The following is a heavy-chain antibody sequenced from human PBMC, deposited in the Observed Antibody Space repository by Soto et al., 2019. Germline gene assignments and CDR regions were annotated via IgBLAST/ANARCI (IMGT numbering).Heavy chain of an antibody. CDR3: ARGGSTSWLRALDL. D-gene: IGHD6-13*01. CDR1: GFNFSSYY. J-gene: IGHJ5*02. Sequence: VQLVESGGGLVQPGGSLRLSCAVSGFNFSSYYMQWVRQGPGKGLVYVARIDFDGRSTVHADSVKGRFTISRDNAKNTLYLQMNSLGVEDTGVYYCARGGSTSWLRALDLWGQGTLVTVSS. CDR2: IDFDGRST. V-gene: IGHV3-74*01.